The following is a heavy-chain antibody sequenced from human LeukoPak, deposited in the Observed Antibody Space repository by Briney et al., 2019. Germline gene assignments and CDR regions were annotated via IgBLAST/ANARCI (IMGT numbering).Heavy chain of an antibody. Sequence: ASVKVSCKAPGGTFSSYAISWVRQAPGQGLEWMGGIIPIFGTANYAQKFQGRVTITADESTSTAYMELSSLRSEDTAVYYCASTDPAASFDYWGQGTLVTVSS. CDR1: GGTFSSYA. V-gene: IGHV1-69*13. J-gene: IGHJ4*02. CDR2: IIPIFGTA. D-gene: IGHD6-13*01. CDR3: ASTDPAASFDY.